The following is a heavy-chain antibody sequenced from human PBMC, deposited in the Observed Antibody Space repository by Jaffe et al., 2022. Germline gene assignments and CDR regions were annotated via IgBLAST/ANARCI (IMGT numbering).Heavy chain of an antibody. J-gene: IGHJ4*02. CDR1: GYSISSGYY. CDR2: IYHSGST. V-gene: IGHV4-38-2*01. CDR3: ARVSGGNYGSGSYGVFDY. D-gene: IGHD3-10*01. Sequence: QVHLQESGPGLVKPSETLSLTCAVSGYSISSGYYWGWIRQPPGKGLEWIGSIYHSGSTYYNPSLKSRVTISVDTSKNQFSLKVSSVTAADTAVYYCARVSGGNYGSGSYGVFDYWGQGTLVTVSS.